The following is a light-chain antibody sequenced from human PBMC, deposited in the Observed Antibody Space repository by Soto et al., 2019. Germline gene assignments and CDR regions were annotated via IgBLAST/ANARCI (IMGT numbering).Light chain of an antibody. CDR3: QQYNKWPPLT. CDR2: GAS. Sequence: EIVLTQSPGTLSLSPGERATLSCRASQSVSSNYLAWYQRKPGQAPRLLIYGASSRAIDIPNRFSGSGSGTDFTLTISSLQSEDFAVYYCQQYNKWPPLTFGGGTKVEIK. CDR1: QSVSSNY. J-gene: IGKJ4*01. V-gene: IGKV3-20*01.